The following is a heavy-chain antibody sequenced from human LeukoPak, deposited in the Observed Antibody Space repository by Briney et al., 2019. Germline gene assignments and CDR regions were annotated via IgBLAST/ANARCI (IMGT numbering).Heavy chain of an antibody. V-gene: IGHV3-23*01. CDR2: VGRSGVDT. CDR3: AKDLTVTTIGYFDY. J-gene: IGHJ4*02. D-gene: IGHD4-17*01. Sequence: GGSLRLSCAASGFTFSSYAMSWVRQAPGKGLEWVSTVGRSGVDTYYADSVRGRFTISKDSSKNTLQMNSLRAEDTAVYYCAKDLTVTTIGYFDYWGQGALVTVSS. CDR1: GFTFSSYA.